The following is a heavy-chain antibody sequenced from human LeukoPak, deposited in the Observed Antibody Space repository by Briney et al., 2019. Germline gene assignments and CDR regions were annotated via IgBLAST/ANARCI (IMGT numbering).Heavy chain of an antibody. V-gene: IGHV3-23*01. Sequence: GGSLRLSCAASGFTFSSYAMSWVRQAPGKGLEWVSAISGSDGSTYYADSVKGRFTISRDNSKNTLYLQLNSLRAEDTAVYYCAKEHYDYVWGSYRFGSFDYWGQGTLVTVSS. J-gene: IGHJ4*02. CDR1: GFTFSSYA. CDR3: AKEHYDYVWGSYRFGSFDY. CDR2: ISGSDGST. D-gene: IGHD3-16*02.